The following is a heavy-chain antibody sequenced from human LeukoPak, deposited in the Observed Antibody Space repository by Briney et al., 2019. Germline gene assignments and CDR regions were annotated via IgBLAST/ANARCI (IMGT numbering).Heavy chain of an antibody. D-gene: IGHD2-2*01. CDR1: GYTFTNYG. J-gene: IGHJ3*02. Sequence: ASVKVSCKASGYTFTNYGISWVRQAPGQGLERMGWISAYNGNTNYAQKLQGRVTMTTDTSTSTAYMELRSLRSDDTAVYYCARYTAANDAFDIWGQGTMVTVSS. CDR2: ISAYNGNT. V-gene: IGHV1-18*04. CDR3: ARYTAANDAFDI.